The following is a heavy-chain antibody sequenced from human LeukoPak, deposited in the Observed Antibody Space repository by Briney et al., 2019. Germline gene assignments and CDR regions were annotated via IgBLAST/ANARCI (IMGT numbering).Heavy chain of an antibody. CDR3: ARDSWGMDV. V-gene: IGHV3-33*01. J-gene: IGHJ6*02. CDR1: GFTFSSYG. CDR2: IWYDGSNK. Sequence: GGSLRLSCAASGFTFSSYGMHWVRQAPGKGLEWVAVIWYDGSNKYYADSVKGRFAISRDNSKNTLCLQMNSLRAEDTAVYYCARDSWGMDVWGQGTTVTVSS.